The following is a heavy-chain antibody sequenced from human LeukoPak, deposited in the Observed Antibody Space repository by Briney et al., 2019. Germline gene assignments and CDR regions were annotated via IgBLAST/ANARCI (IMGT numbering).Heavy chain of an antibody. J-gene: IGHJ5*02. D-gene: IGHD3-10*01. V-gene: IGHV4-4*07. CDR3: ARDSGTTGEVKFDP. Sequence: SETLSLTCTVSGGSISSYYWSWIRKPAGTALEWIGRIYTSWTITYNPSLKSRVTMSVDTSKNQFSLKLSSVTAADTDVYYCARDSGTTGEVKFDPWGQGTLVTVSS. CDR2: IYTSWTI. CDR1: GGSISSYY.